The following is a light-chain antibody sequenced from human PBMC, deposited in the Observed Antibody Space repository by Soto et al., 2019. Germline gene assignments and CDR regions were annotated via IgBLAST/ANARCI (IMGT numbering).Light chain of an antibody. V-gene: IGKV1-39*01. Sequence: DIQMTQSPSSLSASVGDRVTITCRASQSISSYLNWYQQKPGKAPKLLIYAASSLQSGVPSRFSGSGSETDFTLTISSLQPEDFATYYCQQSYITLPLTFGGGTKVEIK. CDR2: AAS. CDR1: QSISSY. J-gene: IGKJ4*01. CDR3: QQSYITLPLT.